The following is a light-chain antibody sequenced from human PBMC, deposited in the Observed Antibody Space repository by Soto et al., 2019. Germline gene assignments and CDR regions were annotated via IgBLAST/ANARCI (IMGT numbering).Light chain of an antibody. Sequence: QSVLTQPPSVSGAPGQRVTISCTGGSSNIGAGYDVHWYQQLPGTAPKLLIYGNVNRPSGVPDRFSGSKSGTSASLAITGLQAEDEGDYYCQSYDSSLSGVIFAGGTKLTVL. CDR3: QSYDSSLSGVI. V-gene: IGLV1-40*01. J-gene: IGLJ2*01. CDR2: GNV. CDR1: SSNIGAGYD.